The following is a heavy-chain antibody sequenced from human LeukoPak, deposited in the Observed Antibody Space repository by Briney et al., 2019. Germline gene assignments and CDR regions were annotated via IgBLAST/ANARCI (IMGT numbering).Heavy chain of an antibody. J-gene: IGHJ4*02. Sequence: ASVKVSCKASGYDFSSYGISWVRHAPGQGLQWMGWISVYNGKTNYGPLQGRVTMTTDTSTGTACMELRNLKAEDTAMYYCARHMTTVVTSLDYWGQGTLVTVSS. CDR1: GYDFSSYG. V-gene: IGHV1-18*01. CDR2: ISVYNGKT. CDR3: ARHMTTVVTSLDY. D-gene: IGHD4-23*01.